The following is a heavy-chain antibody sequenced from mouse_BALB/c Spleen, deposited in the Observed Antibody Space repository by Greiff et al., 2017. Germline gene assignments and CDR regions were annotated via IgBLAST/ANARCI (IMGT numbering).Heavy chain of an antibody. CDR2: IDPENGDT. V-gene: IGHV14-4*02. Sequence: VQLQQSGAELVRSGASVKLSCTASGFNIKDYYMHWVKQRPEQGLEWIGWIDPENGDTEYAPKFQGKATMTADTSSNTAYLKLSSLTSEDTAVYYCNAYYGSSPHYYAMDYWGQGTSVTVSS. CDR1: GFNIKDYY. CDR3: NAYYGSSPHYYAMDY. J-gene: IGHJ4*01. D-gene: IGHD1-1*01.